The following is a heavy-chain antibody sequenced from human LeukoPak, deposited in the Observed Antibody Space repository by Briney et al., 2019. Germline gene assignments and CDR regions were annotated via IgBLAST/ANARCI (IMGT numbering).Heavy chain of an antibody. CDR1: GYTFTSYD. CDR2: MTPNSGYT. CDR3: ARGRDGYNFGYFDL. D-gene: IGHD5-24*01. J-gene: IGHJ2*01. Sequence: ASVKVSCKASGYTFTSYDINWVRQATGQGLEWMGWMTPNSGYTGYAQKFQGRVTITRNTSITTAYMELSSLRFEDTAVYYCARGRDGYNFGYFDLWGRGTLVAVSS. V-gene: IGHV1-8*03.